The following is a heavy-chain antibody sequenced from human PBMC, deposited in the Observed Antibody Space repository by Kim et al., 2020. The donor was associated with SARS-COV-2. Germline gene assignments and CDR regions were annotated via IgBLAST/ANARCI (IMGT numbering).Heavy chain of an antibody. CDR3: AMDGYGSGSYHQFDY. CDR2: IWYDGSNK. V-gene: IGHV3-33*01. J-gene: IGHJ4*02. CDR1: GFTFSSYG. D-gene: IGHD3-10*01. Sequence: GGSLRLSCAASGFTFSSYGMHWVRQAPGKGLEWVAVIWYDGSNKYYADSVKGRFTISRDNSKNTLYLQMNSLRAEDTAVYYCAMDGYGSGSYHQFDYWGQGTLVTVSS.